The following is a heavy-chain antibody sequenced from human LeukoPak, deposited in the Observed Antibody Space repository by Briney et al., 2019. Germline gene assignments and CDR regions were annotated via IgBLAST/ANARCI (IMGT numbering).Heavy chain of an antibody. V-gene: IGHV4-61*02. CDR2: IYTSGST. D-gene: IGHD3-22*01. CDR3: ARDLSDSSYDY. CDR1: GGPISSGSYY. Sequence: SQTLSLTCTVSGGPISSGSYYWSWIRQPAGKGLEWIGRIYTSGSTNYNPSLKSRVTISVDTSKNQFSLKLSSVTAADTAVYYCARDLSDSSYDYWGQGTLVTVSS. J-gene: IGHJ4*02.